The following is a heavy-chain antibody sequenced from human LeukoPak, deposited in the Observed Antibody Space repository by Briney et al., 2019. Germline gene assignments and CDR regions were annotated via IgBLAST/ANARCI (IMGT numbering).Heavy chain of an antibody. D-gene: IGHD4-11*01. CDR2: ISGSGGTT. J-gene: IGHJ4*02. Sequence: GGSLRLSCAASGFTFDDYGMSWVRQAPGKGLEWVSAISGSGGTTYYADSVKGRFTISRDNSKNTLYLQLNSLRAEDTAVYYCVRLYDDYTNGHFDSWGQGTLVTVSS. V-gene: IGHV3-23*01. CDR1: GFTFDDYG. CDR3: VRLYDDYTNGHFDS.